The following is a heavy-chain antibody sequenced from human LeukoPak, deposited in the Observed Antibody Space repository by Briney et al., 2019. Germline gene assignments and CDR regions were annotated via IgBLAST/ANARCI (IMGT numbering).Heavy chain of an antibody. D-gene: IGHD4-17*01. J-gene: IGHJ4*02. CDR1: GGTFSSYA. Sequence: SVKVSCKASGGTFSSYAISWVRQAPGQGLEWMGGIIPIFGTANYAQKFQGRVTITADESTSTAYMELRSLRSDDTAVYYCARTTTDGAGRPLFDYWGQGTLVTVSS. CDR3: ARTTTDGAGRPLFDY. V-gene: IGHV1-69*13. CDR2: IIPIFGTA.